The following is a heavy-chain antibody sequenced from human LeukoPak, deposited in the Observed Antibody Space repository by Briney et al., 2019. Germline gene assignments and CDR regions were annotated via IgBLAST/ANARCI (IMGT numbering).Heavy chain of an antibody. CDR1: GYTFTGYY. Sequence: ASVKVSCKASGYTFTGYYMHWVRQAPGQGLEWMGWINPNSGGTNYAQKFQGRVTMTRDTSISTAYMELSRLRSDGTAVYYCARDGGGLNDIHADYWGQGTLVTVSS. D-gene: IGHD3-9*01. CDR2: INPNSGGT. CDR3: ARDGGGLNDIHADY. J-gene: IGHJ4*02. V-gene: IGHV1-2*02.